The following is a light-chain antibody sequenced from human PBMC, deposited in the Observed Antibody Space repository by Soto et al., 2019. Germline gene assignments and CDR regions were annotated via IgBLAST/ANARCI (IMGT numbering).Light chain of an antibody. Sequence: IVLTPSPGTLSFSPWERSTISFSSSQSVSSSYLAWYQQKPGQAPRLLIYGASSRATGIPDRFSGSGSGTDFTLTISRLEPEDFAVYYCQQYGSSSITFGQGTRLEIK. J-gene: IGKJ5*01. CDR3: QQYGSSSIT. V-gene: IGKV3-20*01. CDR1: QSVSSSY. CDR2: GAS.